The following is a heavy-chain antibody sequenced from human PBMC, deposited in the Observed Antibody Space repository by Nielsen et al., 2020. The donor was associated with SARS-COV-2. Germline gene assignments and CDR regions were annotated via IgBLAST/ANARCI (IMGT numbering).Heavy chain of an antibody. Sequence: GESLKISCAASGFTFSGYAMSWVRQAPGKGLEWVSVIYSGGSSTYYADSVKGRFTISRDNSKNTLYLQMNSLRAEDTAVYYCAKDSRGNYYYGMDVWGQGTTVTVSS. J-gene: IGHJ6*02. CDR2: IYSGGSST. CDR1: GFTFSGYA. CDR3: AKDSRGNYYYGMDV. V-gene: IGHV3-23*03.